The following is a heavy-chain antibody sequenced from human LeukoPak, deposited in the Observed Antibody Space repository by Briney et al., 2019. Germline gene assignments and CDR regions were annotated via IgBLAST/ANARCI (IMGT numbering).Heavy chain of an antibody. J-gene: IGHJ4*02. CDR1: GFTFSNYE. CDR2: ISSSGSTI. CDR3: ARDFYYGSGRFDY. Sequence: GGSLRLSCAASGFTFSNYEMNWVRQAPGKGLEGVSYISSSGSTIYYADSVKGRFTISRDNAKNSLYLQMNSLRAEDTSIYYCARDFYYGSGRFDYWGQGTLVTVSS. D-gene: IGHD3-10*01. V-gene: IGHV3-48*03.